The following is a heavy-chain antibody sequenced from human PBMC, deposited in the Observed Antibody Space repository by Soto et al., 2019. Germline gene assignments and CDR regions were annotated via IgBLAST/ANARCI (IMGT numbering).Heavy chain of an antibody. CDR1: GYTFTGYY. V-gene: IGHV1-2*02. D-gene: IGHD3-3*02. J-gene: IGHJ3*02. Sequence: ASVKVSCKASGYTFTGYYMHWVRQAPGQGLEWMGWINPNSGGTNYAQKFQGRVTMTRDTSISTAYMELSRLRSDDTAVYYCARDEERFWSGCRAFDIWGQGTMVTVSS. CDR2: INPNSGGT. CDR3: ARDEERFWSGCRAFDI.